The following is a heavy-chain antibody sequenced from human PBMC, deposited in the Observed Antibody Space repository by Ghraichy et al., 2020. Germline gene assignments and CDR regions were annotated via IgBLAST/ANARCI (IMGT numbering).Heavy chain of an antibody. CDR3: ARDRGELLRGGDYFDY. V-gene: IGHV6-1*01. D-gene: IGHD1-26*01. Sequence: SQTLSLTCAISGDSVSSNSAAWNWIRQSPSRGLEWLGRTYYRSKWYNDYAVSVKSRITINPDTSKNQFSLQLNSVTPEDTAVYYCARDRGELLRGGDYFDYWGQGTLVTVSS. CDR2: TYYRSKWYN. J-gene: IGHJ4*02. CDR1: GDSVSSNSAA.